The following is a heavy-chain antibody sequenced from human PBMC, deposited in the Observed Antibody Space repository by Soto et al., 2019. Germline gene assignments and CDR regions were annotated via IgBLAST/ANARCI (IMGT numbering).Heavy chain of an antibody. Sequence: GGSRRLACVASGFTFSSYSINWMRHAPGKVLEWVSSISSSSSYIYYADSVKGRFTISRDNAKNSLYLQMNSLRAEDTAVYYCARDQRFGEFRDYYYYYMDVWGKGTTVTVSS. CDR1: GFTFSSYS. J-gene: IGHJ6*03. CDR3: ARDQRFGEFRDYYYYYMDV. D-gene: IGHD3-10*01. CDR2: ISSSSSYI. V-gene: IGHV3-21*01.